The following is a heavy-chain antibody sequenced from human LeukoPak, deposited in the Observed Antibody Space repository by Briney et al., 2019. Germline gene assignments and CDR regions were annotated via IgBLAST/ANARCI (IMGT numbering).Heavy chain of an antibody. CDR1: GGSISSYY. D-gene: IGHD2-2*01. CDR3: ARRSKDIVVVPADNWFDS. J-gene: IGHJ5*01. Sequence: SETLSLTCTVSGGSISSYYWSWIRQPPGKGLEWIGYIYYSGSTNYNPSLKSRVTISVDTSKNQFSLKLSSVTAADTAMYYCARRSKDIVVVPADNWFDSWGQGTLVTVSS. CDR2: IYYSGST. V-gene: IGHV4-59*08.